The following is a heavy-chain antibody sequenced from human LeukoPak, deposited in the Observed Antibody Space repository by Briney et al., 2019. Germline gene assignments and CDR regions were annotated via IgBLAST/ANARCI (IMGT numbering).Heavy chain of an antibody. CDR2: IYYSGST. Sequence: PSQTLSLTCTVSGGSISSGGYYWSWIRQHPGKGLEWIGYIYYSGSTYYNPSLKSRVTISVDTSKNQFSLKLSSVTAADTAVYYCAISRPTMVRGFDPWGQGTLVTVSS. CDR3: AISRPTMVRGFDP. J-gene: IGHJ5*02. CDR1: GGSISSGGYY. V-gene: IGHV4-31*03. D-gene: IGHD3-10*01.